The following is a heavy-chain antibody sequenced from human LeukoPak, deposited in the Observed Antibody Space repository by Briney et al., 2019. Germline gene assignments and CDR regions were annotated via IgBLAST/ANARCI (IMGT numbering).Heavy chain of an antibody. CDR3: VRTSRERYSIGMDV. CDR2: IYHSGST. J-gene: IGHJ6*02. Sequence: SETLSLTCTVSGYSISSGYYWGWIRQPPGKGLEWIGSIYHSGSTYYNPSLKSRVTISVDTSKNQFSLKLSSVTAADTAVYYCVRTSRERYSIGMDVWGQGTTVTVSS. D-gene: IGHD6-13*01. CDR1: GYSISSGYY. V-gene: IGHV4-38-2*02.